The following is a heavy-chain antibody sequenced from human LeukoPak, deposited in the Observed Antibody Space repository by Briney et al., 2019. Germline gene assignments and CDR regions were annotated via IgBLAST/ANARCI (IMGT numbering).Heavy chain of an antibody. V-gene: IGHV1-18*01. J-gene: IGHJ4*02. CDR2: ISAYNGNT. Sequence: GASVKVSCKASGYTFTSYGISWVRQAPGQGLEWMGWISAYNGNTNYAQKLQGRVTMTTDTSTSTAYMELRSLRSDDTAVYYCARDEVLKAVRGDRSDYWGQGTLVTVSS. CDR3: ARDEVLKAVRGDRSDY. CDR1: GYTFTSYG. D-gene: IGHD3-10*01.